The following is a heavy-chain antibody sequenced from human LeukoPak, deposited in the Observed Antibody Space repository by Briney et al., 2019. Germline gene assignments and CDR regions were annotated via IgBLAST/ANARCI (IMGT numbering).Heavy chain of an antibody. V-gene: IGHV1-69*05. CDR1: GGTFSSYA. J-gene: IGHJ4*02. D-gene: IGHD2-2*01. Sequence: EASVKVSCKASGGTFSSYAISWVRQAPGQGLEWMGGIIPIFGTANYAQKFQGRVTITTDESTSTAYMELSSLRSEDTAVYYCARDSRVVGGVVVPAASYYFDYWGQGTLVTVSS. CDR3: ARDSRVVGGVVVPAASYYFDY. CDR2: IIPIFGTA.